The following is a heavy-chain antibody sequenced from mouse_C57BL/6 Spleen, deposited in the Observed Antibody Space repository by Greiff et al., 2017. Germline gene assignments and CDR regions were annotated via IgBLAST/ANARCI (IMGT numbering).Heavy chain of an antibody. CDR2: IWGGGST. J-gene: IGHJ4*01. CDR3: ANHYDYDGENYAMDY. D-gene: IGHD2-4*01. Sequence: VQGVESGPGLVAPSQCLSITCTVSGFSLTSYGVDWVRQPPGKGLEWLGVIWGGGSTNYNSALMSRLSISKDNSKSQVFLKMNSLQTEDTAMYYCANHYDYDGENYAMDYWGQGTSVTVSS. V-gene: IGHV2-9*01. CDR1: GFSLTSYG.